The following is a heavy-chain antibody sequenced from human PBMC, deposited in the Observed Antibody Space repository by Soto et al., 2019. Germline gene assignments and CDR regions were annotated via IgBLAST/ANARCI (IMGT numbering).Heavy chain of an antibody. CDR1: GGSISSYY. CDR2: IYYSGST. D-gene: IGHD6-13*01. J-gene: IGHJ5*02. CDR3: ARDVRGGEGSSWHNWFDP. Sequence: QVQLQESGPGLVKPSETLSLTCTVSGGSISSYYWSWIRQPPGKGLEWIGYIYYSGSTNYNPSLKSRGTIPVDTPKNRFSLKLSSETAADTAVYYCARDVRGGEGSSWHNWFDPWGQGTLVTVSS. V-gene: IGHV4-59*01.